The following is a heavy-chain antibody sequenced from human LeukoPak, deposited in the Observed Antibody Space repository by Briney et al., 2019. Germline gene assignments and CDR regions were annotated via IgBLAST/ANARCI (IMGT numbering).Heavy chain of an antibody. J-gene: IGHJ6*03. Sequence: ASVKISCRASGYTFTSYDINWVRQATGQGLEWMGWMNPNRGNTGYAQKFQGRVTITRNTSISTAYMELSSLRSEDTAVYYCARGRSIAARGDYYMDVWGKGTTVTVSS. CDR2: MNPNRGNT. CDR3: ARGRSIAARGDYYMDV. D-gene: IGHD6-6*01. CDR1: GYTFTSYD. V-gene: IGHV1-8*03.